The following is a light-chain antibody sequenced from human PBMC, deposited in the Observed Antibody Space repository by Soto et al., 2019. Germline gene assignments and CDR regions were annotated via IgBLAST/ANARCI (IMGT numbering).Light chain of an antibody. V-gene: IGKV1-27*01. J-gene: IGKJ1*01. CDR1: QGISNY. Sequence: DIQMTQSPSSLSASVGDRVTMTCRASQGISNYLAWYQQKPGKVPKLLIDAASTLQSGVPSRFRCRGSVTDFTPTISSLQPEDGATYCCQKYNGSPRTFGQGTNVEIK. CDR3: QKYNGSPRT. CDR2: AAS.